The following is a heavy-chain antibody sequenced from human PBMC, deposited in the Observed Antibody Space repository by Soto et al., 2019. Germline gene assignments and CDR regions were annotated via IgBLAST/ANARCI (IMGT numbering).Heavy chain of an antibody. Sequence: QVQLVQSGAEVRKPGSSVKVSCKASGGTFSRHAISWVRQAPGQGLEWMGGIIPIFGTANHAQKFQGRVTIIADESTSTVYMELRSLRSDDTAVYYCARERDDSSWSSTEYLHHWGQGTLVTVSS. D-gene: IGHD6-13*01. J-gene: IGHJ1*01. V-gene: IGHV1-69*01. CDR3: ARERDDSSWSSTEYLHH. CDR1: GGTFSRHA. CDR2: IIPIFGTA.